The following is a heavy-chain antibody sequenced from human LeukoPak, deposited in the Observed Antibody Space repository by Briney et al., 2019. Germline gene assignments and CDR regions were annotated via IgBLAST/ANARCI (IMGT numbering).Heavy chain of an antibody. D-gene: IGHD6-6*01. V-gene: IGHV4-34*01. CDR1: GGSFSGYY. CDR2: INHSGST. Sequence: PSETLSLTCAVYGGSFSGYYWSWIRQPPGKGLEWIGEINHSGSTNYNPSLKSRVTISVDTSKNQFSLKLSSVTAADTAVYYCARDSSSRGPFDYWGQGTLVTVSS. J-gene: IGHJ4*02. CDR3: ARDSSSRGPFDY.